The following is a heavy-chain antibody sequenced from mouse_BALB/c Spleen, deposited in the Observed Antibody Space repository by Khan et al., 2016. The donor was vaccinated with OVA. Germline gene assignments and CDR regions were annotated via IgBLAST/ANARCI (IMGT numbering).Heavy chain of an antibody. V-gene: IGHV5-15*02. CDR2: VSSSAYNF. Sequence: EVELVESGGGLVQPGGSRKISCAASGFTFSDSGMAWVRQAPGKGPEWVAVVSSSAYNFYYAATVPGRFTISRDNAKNTLYLEMSSLRSEDTAMYYCARGGKGGFAYWGQGTLVTVSA. J-gene: IGHJ3*01. CDR3: ARGGKGGFAY. CDR1: GFTFSDSG.